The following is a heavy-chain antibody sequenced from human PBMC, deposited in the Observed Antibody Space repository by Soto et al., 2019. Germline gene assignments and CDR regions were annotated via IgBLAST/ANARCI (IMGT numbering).Heavy chain of an antibody. Sequence: GGSLRLSCAASGFTFSSYGMHWVRQAPGKGLEWVAVIWYDGSNKYYADSVKGRFTISRDNSKNTLYLQMNSLRAEDTAVYYCARDKMIRNNWNDGGDAFDIWGQGTMVTVSS. CDR2: IWYDGSNK. V-gene: IGHV3-33*01. CDR1: GFTFSSYG. D-gene: IGHD1-1*01. J-gene: IGHJ3*02. CDR3: ARDKMIRNNWNDGGDAFDI.